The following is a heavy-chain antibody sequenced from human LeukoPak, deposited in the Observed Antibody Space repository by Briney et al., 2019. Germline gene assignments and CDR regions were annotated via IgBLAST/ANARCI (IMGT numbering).Heavy chain of an antibody. J-gene: IGHJ4*02. CDR2: INPNSGGT. CDR3: AREGHLSGYYFPDY. CDR1: GYTFTGYY. D-gene: IGHD3-22*01. V-gene: IGHV1-2*06. Sequence: ASVKVSCKASGYTFTGYYMHWVRQAPGQGLEWMGRINPNSGGTNYAQKFLGRVTMTRDTSISTAYMELSRLRSDDTAVYYCAREGHLSGYYFPDYWGQGTLVTVSS.